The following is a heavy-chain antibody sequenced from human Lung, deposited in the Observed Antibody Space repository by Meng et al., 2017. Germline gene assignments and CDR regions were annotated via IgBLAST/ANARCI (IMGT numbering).Heavy chain of an antibody. D-gene: IGHD2-21*01. CDR1: GGSISSDNW. CDR3: TKNDFYCLGY. J-gene: IGHJ4*02. CDR2: IYPSGST. V-gene: IGHV4-4*02. Sequence: GPLQASGPGLVKPSGTLSLRWAVSGGSISSDNWWSWVRQPPGKGLEWIGEIYPSGSTNYNPSLKRRITISVDKPKNQFSLTLSSVTAADTAVYYCTKNDFYCLGYWGQGTLVTVSS.